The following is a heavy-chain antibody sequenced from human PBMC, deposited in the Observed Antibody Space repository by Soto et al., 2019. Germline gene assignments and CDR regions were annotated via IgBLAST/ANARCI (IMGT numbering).Heavy chain of an antibody. D-gene: IGHD2-2*01. CDR3: ARYQKGPFDH. V-gene: IGHV4-30-4*01. J-gene: IGHJ4*02. Sequence: PSETLSLTGTVSGGSISSGDYYWSWIRQPPGKGLEWIGYIYYTGSTYYNPSLKSRLTISIDRSKNHFSLNLTSATAADTAVYFCARYQKGPFDHWGQGTLVTVSS. CDR2: IYYTGST. CDR1: GGSISSGDYY.